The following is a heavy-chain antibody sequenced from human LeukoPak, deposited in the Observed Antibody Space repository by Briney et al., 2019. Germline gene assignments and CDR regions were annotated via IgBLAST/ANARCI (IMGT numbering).Heavy chain of an antibody. V-gene: IGHV4-59*08. CDR1: GGSISSYY. J-gene: IGHJ6*03. CDR3: ARHPLYYYDSSGYYYVGYYYMDV. CDR2: IYYSGST. Sequence: SETLSLTCTVSGGSISSYYWSWIRQPPGKGLEWIGYIYYSGSTNYNPSLKSRVTISVDTSKNQFSLKLSSVTAADTAVYYCARHPLYYYDSSGYYYVGYYYMDVWGKGTTVTISS. D-gene: IGHD3-22*01.